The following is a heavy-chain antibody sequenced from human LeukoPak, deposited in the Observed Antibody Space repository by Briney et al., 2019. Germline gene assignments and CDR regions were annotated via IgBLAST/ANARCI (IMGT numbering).Heavy chain of an antibody. V-gene: IGHV1-46*01. Sequence: SETVSCKGSGYTFTSYYMHWVRQAPAQGLEWMGIINPSGGSTSYAQKFQGRVTMTRDMSTSTVYMELSSLRSEDTAVYYCSRMRDSRPYPYDYWGQGTLVTVSS. CDR3: SRMRDSRPYPYDY. CDR1: GYTFTSYY. D-gene: IGHD3-22*01. CDR2: INPSGGST. J-gene: IGHJ4*02.